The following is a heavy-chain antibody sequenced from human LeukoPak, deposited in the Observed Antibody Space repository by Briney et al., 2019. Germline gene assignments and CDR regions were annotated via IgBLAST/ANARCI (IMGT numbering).Heavy chain of an antibody. D-gene: IGHD3-3*01. CDR3: ARERRERITIFGVVTRSFDY. CDR2: IYYSGST. J-gene: IGHJ4*02. V-gene: IGHV4-39*07. Sequence: SETLSLTCTVSGGSISSSSYYWGWIRQPPGKGLEWIGSIYYSGSTYYNPSLKSRVTISVDTSKNQFSLKLSSVTAADTAVYYCARERRERITIFGVVTRSFDYWGQGTLVTVSS. CDR1: GGSISSSSYY.